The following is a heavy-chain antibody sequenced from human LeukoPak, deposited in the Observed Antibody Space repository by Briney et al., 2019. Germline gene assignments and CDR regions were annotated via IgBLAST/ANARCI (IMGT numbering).Heavy chain of an antibody. CDR3: ARGGSGWSSDF. J-gene: IGHJ4*02. Sequence: GASVKVSCKASGYTFSSYGITWVRQPPVQGLEWMGWLSPYNGDTNYAQKLQDRVTMTTDTSTSTAYMELTSLRSDDSAVYYCARGGSGWSSDFWGQGTLVTVSS. D-gene: IGHD6-19*01. V-gene: IGHV1-18*01. CDR2: LSPYNGDT. CDR1: GYTFSSYG.